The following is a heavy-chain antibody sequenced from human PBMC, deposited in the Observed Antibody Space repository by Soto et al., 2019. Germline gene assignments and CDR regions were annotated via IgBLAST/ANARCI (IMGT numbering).Heavy chain of an antibody. CDR2: ISCDGGNK. J-gene: IGHJ6*02. Sequence: GGSLRLSCAASGFTFSSYAMSWVRQAPGKGLEWVAVISCDGGNKYYADSVKGRFTISRDNSKNTLYLQMNSLRAEDTAVYYCARDEKFLPYYYYYYGMDVWGQGTTVTVSS. CDR1: GFTFSSYA. V-gene: IGHV3-30-3*01. CDR3: ARDEKFLPYYYYYYGMDV. D-gene: IGHD3-3*01.